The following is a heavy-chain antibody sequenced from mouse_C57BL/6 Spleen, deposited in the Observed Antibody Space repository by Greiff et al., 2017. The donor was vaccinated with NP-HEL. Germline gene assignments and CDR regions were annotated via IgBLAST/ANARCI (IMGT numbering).Heavy chain of an antibody. J-gene: IGHJ4*01. CDR3: ARSAEDGDRYAKGD. V-gene: IGHV1-54*01. CDR2: INPGSGGT. Sequence: VQGVESGAELVRPGTSVKVSCKASGYAFTNYLIEWVKQRPGQGLEWIGVINPGSGGTNYHEKFKGQATLTADNSSSTAYMQLSSLTSEDSAVYGGARSAEDGDRYAKGDWGQGTTVTVAS. CDR1: GYAFTNYL. D-gene: IGHD2-13*01.